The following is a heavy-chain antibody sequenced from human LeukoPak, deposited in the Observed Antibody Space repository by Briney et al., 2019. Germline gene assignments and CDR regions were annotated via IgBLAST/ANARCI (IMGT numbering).Heavy chain of an antibody. D-gene: IGHD1-14*01. CDR1: GRSISNYY. V-gene: IGHV4-59*08. J-gene: IGHJ5*02. CDR3: ARRVRMSAAGVPGTGLDP. CDR2: ISYSGGT. Sequence: SETLSLTCTVSGRSISNYYWNWIRQPPGKGLEWVGHISYSGGTKYNPSLQSRVTISIDTSKNQFSLNLSSVTAADTAVYYCARRVRMSAAGVPGTGLDPWGQGILVTVSS.